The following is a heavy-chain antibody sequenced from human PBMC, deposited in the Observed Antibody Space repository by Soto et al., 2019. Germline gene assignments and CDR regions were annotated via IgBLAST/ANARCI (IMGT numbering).Heavy chain of an antibody. CDR1: GGSISSYY. Sequence: SETLSLTCTVSGGSISSYYWSWIRQPPGKGLEWIGYIYYSGSTNYNPSLKSRVTISVDTSKNQFSLKLSSVTAADAAVYYCARNIVATLGWNYWGQGTLVTVSS. V-gene: IGHV4-59*01. D-gene: IGHD5-12*01. CDR3: ARNIVATLGWNY. J-gene: IGHJ4*02. CDR2: IYYSGST.